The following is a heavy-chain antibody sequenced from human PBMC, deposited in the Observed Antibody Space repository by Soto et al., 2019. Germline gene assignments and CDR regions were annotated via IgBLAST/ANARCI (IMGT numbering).Heavy chain of an antibody. J-gene: IGHJ4*02. CDR1: GFTFSGSA. Sequence: EVQLVESGGGLVQPGGSLKLSCAASGFTFSGSAMHWVRQASGKGLEWVGRIRSKANSYATAYAASVKGRFTISRDDSKNTAYLQMNSLKIEDTAVYYCTRQLGYDFWSGYVPSDYWGQGTLVTVSS. D-gene: IGHD3-3*01. CDR3: TRQLGYDFWSGYVPSDY. CDR2: IRSKANSYAT. V-gene: IGHV3-73*01.